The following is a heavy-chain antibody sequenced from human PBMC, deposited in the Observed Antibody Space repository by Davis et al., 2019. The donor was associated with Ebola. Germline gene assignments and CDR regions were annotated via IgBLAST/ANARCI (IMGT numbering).Heavy chain of an antibody. V-gene: IGHV1-69*13. CDR2: IIPIFGTA. D-gene: IGHD6-13*01. CDR3: ARGGGSSSWYALEWYFDL. Sequence: SVKVSCKASGYTFTSYGISWVRQAPGQGLEWMGGIIPIFGTANYAQKFQGRVTITADESTSTAYMELSSLRSEDTAVYYCARGGGSSSWYALEWYFDLWGRGTLVTVSS. CDR1: GYTFTSYG. J-gene: IGHJ2*01.